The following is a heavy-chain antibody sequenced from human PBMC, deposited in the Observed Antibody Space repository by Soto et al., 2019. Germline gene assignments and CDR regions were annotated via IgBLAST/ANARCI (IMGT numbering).Heavy chain of an antibody. V-gene: IGHV4-59*08. Sequence: SETLCLTCAVSGDSISSYYWGWIRQPPGKGLEWMGYISYSGSTNYNPSLKSRVTISSDTTKNQLSLKLTSVTAADTAVYHCARGYATSWYTYYFAYWGQGALVTVSS. D-gene: IGHD1-1*01. J-gene: IGHJ4*02. CDR1: GDSISSYY. CDR3: ARGYATSWYTYYFAY. CDR2: ISYSGST.